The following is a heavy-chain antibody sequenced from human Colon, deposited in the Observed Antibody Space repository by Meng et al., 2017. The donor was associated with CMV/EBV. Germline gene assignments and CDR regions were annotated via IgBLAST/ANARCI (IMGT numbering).Heavy chain of an antibody. V-gene: IGHV3-53*01. Sequence: GGSLILSCAASGFTVGSSYMTWVRQAPGKGLECVSFLYSAGSTYYAASVKGRFTISRDNSKNTVYLQMSSLRVEDTAVYYCARVLTNDYGGNYYFDYWGQGILVTVSS. CDR2: LYSAGST. J-gene: IGHJ4*02. CDR1: GFTVGSSY. CDR3: ARVLTNDYGGNYYFDY. D-gene: IGHD4-23*01.